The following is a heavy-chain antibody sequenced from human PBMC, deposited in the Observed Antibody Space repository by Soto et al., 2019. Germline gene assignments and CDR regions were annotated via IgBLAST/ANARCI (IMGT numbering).Heavy chain of an antibody. CDR1: GGSISSGGYY. Sequence: PSETLSLTCTVSGGSISSGGYYWSWIRQHPGKGLEWIGYIYYSGSTYYNPSLKSRVTISVDTSKNQFSLKLSSVTAADTTVYYCARASQSTVTAFEYWGQGSLITVSS. D-gene: IGHD2-21*02. V-gene: IGHV4-31*03. J-gene: IGHJ4*02. CDR2: IYYSGST. CDR3: ARASQSTVTAFEY.